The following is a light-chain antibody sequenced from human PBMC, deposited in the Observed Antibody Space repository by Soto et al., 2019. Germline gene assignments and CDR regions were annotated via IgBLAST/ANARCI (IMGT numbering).Light chain of an antibody. CDR2: SAS. CDR3: QHGYVAPYS. CDR1: QDINIY. Sequence: DIQMTQSPSSVSASVGDTVTITCRASQDINIYLNWYQQKPGEVPVLLIYSASTLHSGVPSRFTGSGSETDFTLTIRSLQPEDFATYYCQHGYVAPYSFGQGTKVE. V-gene: IGKV1-39*01. J-gene: IGKJ2*03.